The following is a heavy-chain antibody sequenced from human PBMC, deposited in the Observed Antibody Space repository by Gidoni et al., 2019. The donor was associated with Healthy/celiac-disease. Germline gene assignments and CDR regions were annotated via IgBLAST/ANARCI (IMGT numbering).Heavy chain of an antibody. D-gene: IGHD3-9*01. CDR2: NSYDGSNK. Sequence: QVQLVESGGGVVPPGRSLRLYCAASGFTFRSYAMHWVRPAPGKGRGWVAVNSYDGSNKYYADSVKGRFTISRDNSKNTLYLQMNSLRAEDTAVYYCARGYDILTGYYKINYYFDYWGQGTLVTVSS. J-gene: IGHJ4*02. CDR3: ARGYDILTGYYKINYYFDY. V-gene: IGHV3-30-3*01. CDR1: GFTFRSYA.